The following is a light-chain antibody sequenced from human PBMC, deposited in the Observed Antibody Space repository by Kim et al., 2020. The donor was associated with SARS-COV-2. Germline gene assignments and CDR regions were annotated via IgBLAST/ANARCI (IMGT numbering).Light chain of an antibody. J-gene: IGKJ2*01. V-gene: IGKV3-20*01. CDR2: GAS. CDR3: QQYGGSSYT. Sequence: EIVLTQSPGTLSLSPGQRATLSCRASQSVRSNYLAWYQQKPGQAPRLLIYGASSRGTGIPDRFSGSGSGTDFTLVISRLEPEDFAVYYCQQYGGSSYTFGQGTKLEI. CDR1: QSVRSNY.